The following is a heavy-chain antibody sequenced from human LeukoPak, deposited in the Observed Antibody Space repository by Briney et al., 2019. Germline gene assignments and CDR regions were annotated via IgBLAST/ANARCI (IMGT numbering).Heavy chain of an antibody. D-gene: IGHD3-22*01. V-gene: IGHV4-39*01. CDR1: GGPLASNSHY. J-gene: IGHJ4*02. CDR3: ARQPHYYDTSAYYPSHFDY. Sequence: PSETLSLTCTLSGGPLASNSHYWGWTRQPPGKCLAWIGSISFGGATHYNPSLKSRVTLSVDTSKSQFSLNLSSLTAANTAVFYCARQPHYYDTSAYYPSHFDYWGLGTLVTVAS. CDR2: ISFGGAT.